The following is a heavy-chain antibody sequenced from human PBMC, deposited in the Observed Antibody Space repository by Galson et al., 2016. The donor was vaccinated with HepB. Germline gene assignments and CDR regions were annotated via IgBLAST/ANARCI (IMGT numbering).Heavy chain of an antibody. V-gene: IGHV3-30*07. CDR1: GFAFRNYA. J-gene: IGHJ6*02. D-gene: IGHD1-26*01. CDR2: ISWGGSLE. CDR3: TREELNAYVNYGLDV. Sequence: SLRLSCAGSGFAFRNYAIDWVRQAPAKGLEWVASISWGGSLEDYADSAKGRFTVSRDNSKNTVYLHMNSLRADDTAVYHCTREELNAYVNYGLDVWGRGTPVTVSS.